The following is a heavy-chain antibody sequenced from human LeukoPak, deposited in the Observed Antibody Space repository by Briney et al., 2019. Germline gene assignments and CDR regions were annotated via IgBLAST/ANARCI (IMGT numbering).Heavy chain of an antibody. CDR1: GFTFSSYA. Sequence: GGSLRLSCAASGFTFSSYAMSWVRQAPGKGLEWVSSISNSGGSTYYADSVKGRFTISRDNSKNTLYLQMNSLRAEDTAVYYCARRAGAYSHPYDYWGQGTLVTVSS. J-gene: IGHJ4*02. CDR2: ISNSGGST. V-gene: IGHV3-23*01. CDR3: ARRAGAYSHPYDY. D-gene: IGHD4/OR15-4a*01.